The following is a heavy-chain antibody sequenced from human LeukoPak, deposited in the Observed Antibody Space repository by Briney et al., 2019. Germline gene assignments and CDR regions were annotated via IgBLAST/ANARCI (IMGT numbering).Heavy chain of an antibody. V-gene: IGHV4-39*01. CDR1: GGSISSSNYY. J-gene: IGHJ3*02. CDR3: ASTSDAFDI. CDR2: IYYSGSA. D-gene: IGHD2/OR15-2a*01. Sequence: SETLSLTCTVSGGSISSSNYYWGWIRQPPGKGLEWIGSIYYSGSAYYNPSLKSRVTISVDTSKNQFSLKLSSVTAADTAVYYCASTSDAFDIWGQGTMVTVSS.